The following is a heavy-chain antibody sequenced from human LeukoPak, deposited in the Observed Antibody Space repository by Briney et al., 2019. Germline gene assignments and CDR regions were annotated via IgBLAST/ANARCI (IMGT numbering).Heavy chain of an antibody. V-gene: IGHV3-21*01. CDR3: ARGRYDSSGYYSIFDY. CDR2: ISRSSIYM. Sequence: GGSLRLSCAASGFTFSSYSMNWVRQAPGKGLEWVSSISRSSIYMYYADSMKGRFTISRDNAKKSLYLQMNSLRAEDTAVYYCARGRYDSSGYYSIFDYWGQGILVTVSS. D-gene: IGHD3-22*01. J-gene: IGHJ4*02. CDR1: GFTFSSYS.